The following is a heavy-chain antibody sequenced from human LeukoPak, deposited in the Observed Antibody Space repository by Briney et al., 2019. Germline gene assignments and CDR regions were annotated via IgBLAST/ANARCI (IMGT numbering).Heavy chain of an antibody. D-gene: IGHD6-13*01. CDR3: AKDGYSSSFNWFDP. Sequence: GGSLRLSCAASGFTFSSYAMSWVRQAPGKGLEWVSAISGSGGSTYYADSVKGRFAISRDNSKNTLYLQMNSLRAEDTAVYYCAKDGYSSSFNWFDPWGQGTLVTVSS. CDR2: ISGSGGST. CDR1: GFTFSSYA. J-gene: IGHJ5*02. V-gene: IGHV3-23*01.